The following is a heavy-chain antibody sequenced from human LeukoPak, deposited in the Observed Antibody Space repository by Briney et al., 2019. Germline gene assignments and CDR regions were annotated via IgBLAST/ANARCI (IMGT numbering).Heavy chain of an antibody. CDR2: INPDGSQK. D-gene: IGHD4-17*01. CDR1: GFTISNHW. CDR3: ARGHYGLDI. J-gene: IGHJ3*02. V-gene: IGHV3-7*01. Sequence: GGSLRLSCAASGFTISNHWLTWVRQAPGRGLEWVAHINPDGSQKDCVDSVTGRFTIPRDNAKNSVYLQVNSLRAEDTALYYCARGHYGLDIWGQGTMVTVSS.